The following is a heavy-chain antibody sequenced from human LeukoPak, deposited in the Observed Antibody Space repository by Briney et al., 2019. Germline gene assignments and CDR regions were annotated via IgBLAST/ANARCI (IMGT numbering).Heavy chain of an antibody. V-gene: IGHV3-7*01. CDR2: IKQDGSET. CDR3: ARDLRGSGNY. D-gene: IGHD3-10*01. J-gene: IGHJ4*02. Sequence: GESLRLSCAASGFAFSNYWMNWVRQAPGKGLEWVANIKQDGSETYYVDSVKGRFTISRDNAKNSLYLQMNSLRAEDTAVYYCARDLRGSGNYWGQGTLVTVSS. CDR1: GFAFSNYW.